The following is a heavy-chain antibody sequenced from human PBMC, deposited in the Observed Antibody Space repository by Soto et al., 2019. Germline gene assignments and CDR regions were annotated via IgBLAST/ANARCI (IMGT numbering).Heavy chain of an antibody. CDR3: AKDLYSGYDLSTPNY. Sequence: PGGSLRLSCAASGFTFSSYGMHWVRQAPGKGLEWVAVISYDGSNKYYADSVKGRFTISRDNSKNTLYLQMNSLRAEDTAVYYCAKDLYSGYDLSTPNYWGQGTLVTVSS. D-gene: IGHD5-12*01. J-gene: IGHJ4*02. CDR2: ISYDGSNK. V-gene: IGHV3-30*18. CDR1: GFTFSSYG.